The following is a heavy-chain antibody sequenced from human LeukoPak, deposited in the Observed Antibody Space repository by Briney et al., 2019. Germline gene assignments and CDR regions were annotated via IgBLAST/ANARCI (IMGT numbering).Heavy chain of an antibody. CDR2: IYFSGSR. J-gene: IGHJ4*02. V-gene: IGHV4-30-4*08. CDR3: ARGGGGYTLYSFDY. Sequence: PSETLSLTCSVSGASIRSGDHHWSWLRQSPGKGLEWIGYIYFSGSRSSNPSLRSRLTISVDTSKNQFSLKLNSVTAADTALYYCARGGGGYTLYSFDYRGQGALVTVSS. D-gene: IGHD3-22*01. CDR1: GASIRSGDHH.